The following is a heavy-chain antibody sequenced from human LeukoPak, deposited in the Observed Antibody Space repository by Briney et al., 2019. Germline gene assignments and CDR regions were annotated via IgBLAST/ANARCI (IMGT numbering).Heavy chain of an antibody. D-gene: IGHD3-22*01. J-gene: IGHJ6*02. CDR1: GDSVFSNSAA. CDR3: ARDLHYYDNSGYYQYYYGMDA. Sequence: SQTLSLTCAISGDSVFSNSAAWHWIRQSPSRGLEWLGRTYYRSKWYNDYAESVKSRIVINPDTSKNQFSLQLNSVTPEDTAVYYCARDLHYYDNSGYYQYYYGMDAWGQGTTVTVSS. V-gene: IGHV6-1*01. CDR2: TYYRSKWYN.